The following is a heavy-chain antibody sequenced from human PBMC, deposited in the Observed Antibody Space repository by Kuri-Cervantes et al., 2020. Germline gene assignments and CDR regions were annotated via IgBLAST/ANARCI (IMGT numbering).Heavy chain of an antibody. CDR2: IYTSGST. J-gene: IGHJ4*02. V-gene: IGHV4-61*02. D-gene: IGHD3-9*01. CDR3: ASEGYYDILTGYYKLDY. Sequence: SETLSLTCTVSGGSISSGSYYWSWIRQPAGKGLEWIGRIYTSGSTNYNPSLKSRVTISVDTSKNQFSLKLSSVTAADTAVYYCASEGYYDILTGYYKLDYWGQGTLVTVSS. CDR1: GGSISSGSYY.